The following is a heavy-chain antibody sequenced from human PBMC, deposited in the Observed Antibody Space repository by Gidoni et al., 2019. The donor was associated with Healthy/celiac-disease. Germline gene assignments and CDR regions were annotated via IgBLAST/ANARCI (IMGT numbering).Heavy chain of an antibody. V-gene: IGHV1-3*01. CDR1: GYTFTSYA. Sequence: QVQLVQSGAEVKKSGASVKVSCKASGYTFTSYAMHWLRQAPGQRLEWMGWINAGNGNTKYSQKFPGRATITRDTSASTAYMELSSLRSEDTAVYYCARSNGGIIVVVSWYFDLWGRGTLVTVSS. J-gene: IGHJ2*01. D-gene: IGHD3-22*01. CDR2: INAGNGNT. CDR3: ARSNGGIIVVVSWYFDL.